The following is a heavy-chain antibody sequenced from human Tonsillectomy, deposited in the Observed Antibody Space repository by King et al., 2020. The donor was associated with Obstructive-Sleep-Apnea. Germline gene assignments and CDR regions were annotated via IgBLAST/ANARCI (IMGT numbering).Heavy chain of an antibody. CDR1: GGSITHYY. J-gene: IGHJ4*02. D-gene: IGHD6-13*01. Sequence: QLQESGPGLLKPSETLSLTCTVSGGSITHYYWSLIRQPPGKGLEWIGHIYYSGSTNYSPSLKSRVTISVDTSQNHFSLKLSSVTAADTAVYYCARYSPFESSWNFDYWGQGTLVTVSS. CDR2: IYYSGST. CDR3: ARYSPFESSWNFDY. V-gene: IGHV4-59*08.